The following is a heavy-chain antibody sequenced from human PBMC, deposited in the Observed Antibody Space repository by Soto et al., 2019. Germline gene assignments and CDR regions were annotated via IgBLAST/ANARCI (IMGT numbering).Heavy chain of an antibody. J-gene: IGHJ5*02. CDR1: GFTFSSYA. CDR2: ISGSGGST. D-gene: IGHD2-2*02. Sequence: EVQLLESGGGLVQPGGSLRLSCAASGFTFSSYAMSWVRQAPGKGLEWVSAISGSGGSTYYADSVKGRFTISRDNSQKTPYSQKHRRRAADTAVYYCGNHKGYCNSTSCYKGAGYHWGQGTLVTVSS. V-gene: IGHV3-23*01. CDR3: GNHKGYCNSTSCYKGAGYH.